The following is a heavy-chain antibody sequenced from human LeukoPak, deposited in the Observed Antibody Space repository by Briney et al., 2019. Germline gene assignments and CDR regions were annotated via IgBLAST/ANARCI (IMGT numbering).Heavy chain of an antibody. Sequence: SETLSLTCSVSGDSISSYYWSWIRQSPGKGLEWIGYIYYSESTNYNPSLKSRVTISVDTSKNQFSLKLSSVTAADTAVYYCAREGGYSYAKYFDFWGQGTLVTVSS. J-gene: IGHJ4*02. CDR1: GDSISSYY. D-gene: IGHD5-18*01. CDR2: IYYSEST. CDR3: AREGGYSYAKYFDF. V-gene: IGHV4-59*01.